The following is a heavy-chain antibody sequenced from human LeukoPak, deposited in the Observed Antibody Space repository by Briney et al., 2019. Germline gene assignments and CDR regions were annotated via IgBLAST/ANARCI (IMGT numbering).Heavy chain of an antibody. D-gene: IGHD6-6*01. Sequence: PGGSLRLSCAASEFTFSSYSMNWVRQAPGKGLEWVSSISSSSSYIYYADSVKGRFTISRDNAKNSLYLQMNSLRAEDTAVYYCARRPRGFDSSSYYYYYMDVWGKGTTVTVSS. CDR1: EFTFSSYS. V-gene: IGHV3-21*01. CDR2: ISSSSSYI. J-gene: IGHJ6*03. CDR3: ARRPRGFDSSSYYYYYMDV.